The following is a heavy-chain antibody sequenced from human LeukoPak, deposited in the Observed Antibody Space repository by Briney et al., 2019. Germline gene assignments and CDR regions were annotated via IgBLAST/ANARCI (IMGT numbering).Heavy chain of an antibody. V-gene: IGHV4-39*07. CDR1: GGSISSSSYY. Sequence: SETLSLTCTVSGGSISSSSYYWGWIRQPPGKGLEWIGSIYYGGSTYYNPSLKSRVTISVDTSKNQFSLKLSSVTAADTAVYYCARDLNYDSSGYPFDPWGQGTLVTVSS. D-gene: IGHD3-22*01. CDR2: IYYGGST. CDR3: ARDLNYDSSGYPFDP. J-gene: IGHJ5*02.